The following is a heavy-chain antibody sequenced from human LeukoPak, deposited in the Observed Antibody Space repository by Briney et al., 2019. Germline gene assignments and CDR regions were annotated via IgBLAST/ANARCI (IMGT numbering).Heavy chain of an antibody. CDR1: GFTFDDYA. V-gene: IGHV3-9*03. D-gene: IGHD6-6*01. CDR2: ISWNSGSI. CDR3: AKGYSSSYTAYMDV. Sequence: GGSLRLSCAASGFTFDDYAMHWVRQAPGKGLEWVSGISWNSGSIGYADSVKGRFTISRDNAKNSLFLQMSSLRAEDMAVYYCAKGYSSSYTAYMDVWGKGTTVTVSS. J-gene: IGHJ6*03.